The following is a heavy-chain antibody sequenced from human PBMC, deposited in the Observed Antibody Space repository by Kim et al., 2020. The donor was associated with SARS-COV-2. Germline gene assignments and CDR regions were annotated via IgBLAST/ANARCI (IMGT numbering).Heavy chain of an antibody. V-gene: IGHV3-20*04. D-gene: IGHD3-22*01. Sequence: GGSLRLSCAATGFTFDDYGMSWVRQTPGKGLEWVSGISRSGGGTGYADSVKGRFTISRDTAKNSLYLQMNSLRADDTALYYCARNAYYDSSALLSPFEYWGQGTLVSVSS. CDR3: ARNAYYDSSALLSPFEY. J-gene: IGHJ4*01. CDR2: ISRSGGGT. CDR1: GFTFDDYG.